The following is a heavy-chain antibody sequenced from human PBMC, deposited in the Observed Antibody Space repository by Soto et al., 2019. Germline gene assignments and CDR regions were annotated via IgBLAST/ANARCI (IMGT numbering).Heavy chain of an antibody. V-gene: IGHV1-2*02. CDR1: GYTFSVYH. J-gene: IGHJ6*02. CDR2: VHPNSGGT. Sequence: ASVKVSCKASGYTFSVYHMHWVRQAPGQGLEWMGWVHPNSGGTNYAQSFEGRVTMTRDTSINTAYMELSRLTSDDTAVYYCAKELQRCMDVWRQVTTVTVSS. CDR3: AKELQRCMDV. D-gene: IGHD4-4*01.